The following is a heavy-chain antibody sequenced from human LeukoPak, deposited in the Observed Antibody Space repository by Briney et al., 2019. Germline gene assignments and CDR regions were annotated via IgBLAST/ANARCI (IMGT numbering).Heavy chain of an antibody. J-gene: IGHJ4*02. D-gene: IGHD3-9*01. CDR2: TNHSGST. Sequence: SSETLSLTCAVYGVSFSGYHWSGLRQPPGKGLDWLQKTNHSGSTNYNASLKTRVTKSLDTSSNQFSPTLSSVTAADTAVYYCARSPYDDILTGYQVTQLYYFDYWGQGTLVTVSS. CDR1: GVSFSGYH. CDR3: ARSPYDDILTGYQVTQLYYFDY. V-gene: IGHV4-34*01.